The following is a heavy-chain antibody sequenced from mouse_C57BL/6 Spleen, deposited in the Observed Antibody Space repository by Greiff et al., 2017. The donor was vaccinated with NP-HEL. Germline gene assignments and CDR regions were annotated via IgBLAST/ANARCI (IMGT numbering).Heavy chain of an antibody. D-gene: IGHD2-4*01. CDR3: ARLDDYDEDRFAY. V-gene: IGHV1-69*01. CDR2: IDPSDSYT. J-gene: IGHJ3*01. Sequence: QVQLQQPGAELVMPGASVKLSCKASGYTFTSYWMHWVKQRPGQGLEWIGEIDPSDSYTNYNQKFKGKSTLTVDKSSSTAYMQLSSLTSEDSAVYYCARLDDYDEDRFAYWGQGTLVTVSA. CDR1: GYTFTSYW.